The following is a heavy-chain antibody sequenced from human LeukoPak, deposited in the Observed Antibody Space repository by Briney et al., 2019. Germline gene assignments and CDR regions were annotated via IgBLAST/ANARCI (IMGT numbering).Heavy chain of an antibody. J-gene: IGHJ5*02. V-gene: IGHV5-51*01. D-gene: IGHD4-17*01. CDR2: IYPGDSDT. Sequence: GESLKISCKGSGYSFTDYWIGWVRQMPGKGLEYMGMIYPGDSDTRYSPSFQGQVTISVDKSINTAYLRWSSLRASDTAIYYCVRRSAVTSRFDPWGQGTLVTVSS. CDR3: VRRSAVTSRFDP. CDR1: GYSFTDYW.